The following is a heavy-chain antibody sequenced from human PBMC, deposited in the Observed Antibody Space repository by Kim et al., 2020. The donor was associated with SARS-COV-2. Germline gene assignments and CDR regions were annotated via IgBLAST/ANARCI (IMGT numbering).Heavy chain of an antibody. J-gene: IGHJ5*02. Sequence: ASVKVSCKASGYTFTSYGISWVQQAPGQGLEWMGWISAYNGNTNYAQKLQGRVTMTTDTSTSTAYMELRSLRSDDTAVYYCARVVVVVVPAAISLAGFDPWGQGTLVTVSS. CDR1: GYTFTSYG. V-gene: IGHV1-18*01. CDR3: ARVVVVVVPAAISLAGFDP. CDR2: ISAYNGNT. D-gene: IGHD2-2*01.